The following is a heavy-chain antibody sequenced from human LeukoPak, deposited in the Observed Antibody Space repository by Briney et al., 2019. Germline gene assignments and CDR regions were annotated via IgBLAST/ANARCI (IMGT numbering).Heavy chain of an antibody. J-gene: IGHJ6*02. Sequence: GASVKVSCKASGYTFTGYYMHWVRQAPGQGLEWMGWINPNSGGTNYAQKFQGWVTMTRDTSISTAYMELSRLRSDDTAVYYCAREKGYSYGGGYGMDVWGQGTTVTVSS. CDR1: GYTFTGYY. CDR2: INPNSGGT. D-gene: IGHD5-18*01. CDR3: AREKGYSYGGGYGMDV. V-gene: IGHV1-2*04.